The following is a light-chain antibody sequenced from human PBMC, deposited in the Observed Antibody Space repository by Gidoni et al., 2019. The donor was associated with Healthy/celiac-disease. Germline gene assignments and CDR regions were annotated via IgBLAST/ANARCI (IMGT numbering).Light chain of an antibody. CDR1: QSVLYSSNNKNY. J-gene: IGKJ2*01. CDR2: WAS. Sequence: IVITQSPDSLAVSLGERATINCKSSQSVLYSSNNKNYLAWYQQKPGQPPKLLIYWASTRESGVPDRLSGSGSGTDFTLTISSLQAEDVAVYYCQQYYSTPNTFGQGTKLEIK. V-gene: IGKV4-1*01. CDR3: QQYYSTPNT.